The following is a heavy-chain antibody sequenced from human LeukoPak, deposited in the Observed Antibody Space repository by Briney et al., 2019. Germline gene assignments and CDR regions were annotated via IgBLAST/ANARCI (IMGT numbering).Heavy chain of an antibody. J-gene: IGHJ5*02. CDR3: ARGVATIYNWFDP. V-gene: IGHV1-2*02. Sequence: GASVKVSRKASGYTFTGYYMHWVRQAPGQGLEWMGWINPNSGGTNYAQKFQGRVTMTRDTSISTAYMELSRLRSDDTAVYYCARGVATIYNWFDPWGQGTLVTVSS. D-gene: IGHD5-24*01. CDR1: GYTFTGYY. CDR2: INPNSGGT.